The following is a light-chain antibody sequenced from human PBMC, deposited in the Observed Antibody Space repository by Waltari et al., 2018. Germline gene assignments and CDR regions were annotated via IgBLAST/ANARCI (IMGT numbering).Light chain of an antibody. CDR1: QSVSRN. J-gene: IGKJ4*01. V-gene: IGKV3-15*01. CDR2: GAS. Sequence: EIVMTQSPATLSVSPGEGATLSCRASQSVSRNLAWYQQKLGPAPRLLIYGASSRAAGIPARFRGSESGTDFTLTISSLQSEDFAVYYCQQYNNWPLTFGGGTKVEIK. CDR3: QQYNNWPLT.